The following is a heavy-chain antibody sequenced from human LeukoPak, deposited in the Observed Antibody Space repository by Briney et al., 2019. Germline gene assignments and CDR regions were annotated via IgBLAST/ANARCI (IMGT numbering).Heavy chain of an antibody. Sequence: SETLSLTYTVSGGSISSSSYYWGWIRQPPGKGLEWIGSIYYSGSTYYNPSLKSRVTISVDTSKDQFSLKLSSVTAADTAVYYCARHVVGYSYDSSGGSLDYWGQGTLVTVSS. D-gene: IGHD3-22*01. CDR3: ARHVVGYSYDSSGGSLDY. V-gene: IGHV4-39*01. J-gene: IGHJ4*02. CDR2: IYYSGST. CDR1: GGSISSSSYY.